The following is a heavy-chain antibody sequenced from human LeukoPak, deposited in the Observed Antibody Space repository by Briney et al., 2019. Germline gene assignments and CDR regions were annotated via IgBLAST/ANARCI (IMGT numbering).Heavy chain of an antibody. CDR1: GFTFSSYA. D-gene: IGHD6-19*01. CDR2: ISYDGSNK. V-gene: IGHV3-30-3*01. J-gene: IGHJ5*02. CDR3: ARDSAYSSGWPPGWFDP. Sequence: PGRSLRLSCAASGFTFSSYAMHWVRQAPAKGLEWVAVISYDGSNKYYADSVKGRFTISRDNSKNTLYLQMNGLRAEDTAVYYCARDSAYSSGWPPGWFDPWGQGTLVTVSS.